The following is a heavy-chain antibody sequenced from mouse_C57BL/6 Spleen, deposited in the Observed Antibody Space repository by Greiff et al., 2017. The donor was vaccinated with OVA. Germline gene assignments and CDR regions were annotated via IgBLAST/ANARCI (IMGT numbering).Heavy chain of an antibody. D-gene: IGHD2-1*01. Sequence: EVQLQESGPGLVKPSQSLSLTCSVTGYSITSGYYWNWIRQFPGNKLEWMGYISYDGSNNYNPSLKNRISITRDTSKNQFFLKLNSVTTEDTATYYCAWGYGNFDYWGQGTTLTVSS. J-gene: IGHJ2*01. CDR3: AWGYGNFDY. V-gene: IGHV3-6*01. CDR2: ISYDGSN. CDR1: GYSITSGYY.